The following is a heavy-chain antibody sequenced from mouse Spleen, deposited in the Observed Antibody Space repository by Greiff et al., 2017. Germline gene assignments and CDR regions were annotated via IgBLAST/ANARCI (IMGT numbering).Heavy chain of an antibody. CDR3: ARERGTTARYYAMDY. CDR1: GYSFTGYY. CDR2: INPSTGGT. Sequence: VQLKQSGPELVKPGASVKISCKASGYSFTGYYMNWVKQSPEKSLEWIGEINPSTGGTTYNQKFKAKATLTVDKSSSTAYMQLKSLTSEDSAVYYCARERGTTARYYAMDYWGQGTSVTVSS. V-gene: IGHV1-42*01. D-gene: IGHD1-2*01. J-gene: IGHJ4*01.